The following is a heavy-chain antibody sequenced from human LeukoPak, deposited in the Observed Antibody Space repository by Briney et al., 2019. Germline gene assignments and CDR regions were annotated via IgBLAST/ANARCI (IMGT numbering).Heavy chain of an antibody. J-gene: IGHJ4*02. CDR1: GYTFTSYG. D-gene: IGHD3-22*01. CDR2: ISAYNGNT. V-gene: IGHV1-18*01. Sequence: GASVTVSCKACGYTFTSYGISWVRQAPGQGREGMGWISAYNGNTNYAQKLQGRVTITTDTSTSTAYMELRSLRSDATAVYYCARGSYYDSSDRLFDYWGQGTLVTVSS. CDR3: ARGSYYDSSDRLFDY.